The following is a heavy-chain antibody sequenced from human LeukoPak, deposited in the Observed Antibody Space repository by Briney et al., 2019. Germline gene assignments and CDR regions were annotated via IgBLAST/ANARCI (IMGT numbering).Heavy chain of an antibody. D-gene: IGHD6-13*01. CDR3: AKDHGLYISSWDFDY. CDR2: ISGSGGST. J-gene: IGHJ4*02. CDR1: GFTFSSYA. Sequence: PGGSLRLSCAASGFTFSSYAMSWVRQAPGKGLEWVSAISGSGGSTYYADSVKGRFTISRDNSKNTLYLQMNSLRAEDTAVYYCAKDHGLYISSWDFDYWGQGTLVTVSS. V-gene: IGHV3-23*01.